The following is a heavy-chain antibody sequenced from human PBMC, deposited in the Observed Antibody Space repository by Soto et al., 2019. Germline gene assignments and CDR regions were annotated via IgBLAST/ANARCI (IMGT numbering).Heavy chain of an antibody. CDR1: GYTFTSYG. CDR2: ISAYNGNT. CDR3: ARDEDCSSTSCYGLYYYYGMDV. D-gene: IGHD2-2*01. J-gene: IGHJ6*02. V-gene: IGHV1-18*01. Sequence: QVQLVQSGAEVKKPGASVKVSCKASGYTFTSYGISWVRQAPGQGLEWMGWISAYNGNTNYAQKLQGRVTMTTDTSPSTAYMELRSLRSDDTAVYYCARDEDCSSTSCYGLYYYYGMDVWGQGTTVTVSS.